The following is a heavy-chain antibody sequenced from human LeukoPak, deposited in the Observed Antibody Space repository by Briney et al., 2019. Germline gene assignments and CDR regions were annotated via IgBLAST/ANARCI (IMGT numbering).Heavy chain of an antibody. CDR2: IYTSGST. D-gene: IGHD3-22*01. CDR1: GGSICSGSYY. CDR3: ARSGLTYYYDSSGYYYLGY. J-gene: IGHJ4*02. V-gene: IGHV4-61*02. Sequence: PSETLSLTCTVSGGSICSGSYYWSWIRQPAGKGLEWIGRIYTSGSTNYNPSLKSRVTISADTSKNQFSLKLSSVTVADTAVYYCARSGLTYYYDSSGYYYLGYWGQGTLVTVSS.